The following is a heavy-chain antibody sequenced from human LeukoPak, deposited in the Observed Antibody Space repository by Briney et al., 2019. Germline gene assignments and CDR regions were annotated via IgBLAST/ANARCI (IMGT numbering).Heavy chain of an antibody. CDR2: INHSGST. V-gene: IGHV4-34*01. J-gene: IGHJ4*02. Sequence: SETLSLTCAVYGGSFSGYYWSWIRQPPGKGLEWIGEINHSGSTNYNPSLKSRVTISVDTSKNQFSLKLSSVTAADTAVYYCAALAGYCSGGSCYRGRVLKDYWGRGTLVTVSS. CDR1: GGSFSGYY. D-gene: IGHD2-15*01. CDR3: AALAGYCSGGSCYRGRVLKDY.